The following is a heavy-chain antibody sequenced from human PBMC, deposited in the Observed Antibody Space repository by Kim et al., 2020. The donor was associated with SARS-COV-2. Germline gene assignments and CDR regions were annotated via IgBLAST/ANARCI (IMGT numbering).Heavy chain of an antibody. CDR2: ISSSSSYI. V-gene: IGHV3-21*06. J-gene: IGHJ4*02. Sequence: GGSLRLSCAASGFTFSTFTMNWVRRAPGKGLEWVSSISSSSSYIYYADSVKGRFTISRDNAKNSLYLQMNNLRDEDTAVYYCARERGGSGSYSFDYWGQGTLVTVSS. D-gene: IGHD1-26*01. CDR1: GFTFSTFT. CDR3: ARERGGSGSYSFDY.